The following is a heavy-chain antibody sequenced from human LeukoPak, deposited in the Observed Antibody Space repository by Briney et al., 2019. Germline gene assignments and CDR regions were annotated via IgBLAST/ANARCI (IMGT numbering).Heavy chain of an antibody. J-gene: IGHJ4*02. CDR2: ISDDGSRQ. CDR3: VKDRTGTYTLDY. V-gene: IGHV3-30-3*01. D-gene: IGHD3-10*01. CDR1: GFTFSNYA. Sequence: SLRLSCAATGFTFSNYAIHSGRQAPGKGLEWVAFISDDGSRQQYADSVKGRFTISRDNAKNTLDLQMNSLRAEDTAVYYCVKDRTGTYTLDYWGQGTLVTVSS.